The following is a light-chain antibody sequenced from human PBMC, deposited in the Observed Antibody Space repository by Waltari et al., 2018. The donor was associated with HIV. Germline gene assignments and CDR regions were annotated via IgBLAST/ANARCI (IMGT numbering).Light chain of an antibody. V-gene: IGKV1-39*01. Sequence: DIQMTQSPSSLSASVGDRVTITCRASQHISTSLNWYQQTPGKAPKLRIFAASLLQSGVPSRFTASGSGTDFTLTINSLQPEDFATYFCQQTYETVVTFGGGTKVDIK. CDR1: QHISTS. CDR2: AAS. J-gene: IGKJ4*01. CDR3: QQTYETVVT.